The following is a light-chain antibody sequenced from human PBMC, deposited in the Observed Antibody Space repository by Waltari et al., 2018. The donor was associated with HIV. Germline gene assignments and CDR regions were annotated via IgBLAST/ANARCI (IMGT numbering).Light chain of an antibody. V-gene: IGLV1-51*01. J-gene: IGLJ3*02. CDR3: GTWDSSLNAGV. CDR1: SSNLANNY. CDR2: DND. Sequence: QSMLTQPPSVSAAPGQKVTISCSGSSSNLANNYVSWYQHLPGAAPKLVIYDNDNRPSGIPYRCSGSKSGASATLVITGLQTGDEGDYDCGTWDSSLNAGVFGGGTKLTVL.